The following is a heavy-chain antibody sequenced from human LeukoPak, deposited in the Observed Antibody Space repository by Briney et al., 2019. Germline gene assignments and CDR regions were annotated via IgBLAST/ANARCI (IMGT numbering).Heavy chain of an antibody. V-gene: IGHV3-48*01. J-gene: IGHJ4*02. CDR1: GFTFSSYS. CDR2: ISSSSSTI. Sequence: GGSLRLSCAASGFTFSSYSMNWVRQAPGKGLEWVSYISSSSSTIYYADSVKGRFTISRDNAKNSLYLQMNSLRAEDTAVYYCARDLAVAGTITQNWGQGTLVTVSS. CDR3: ARDLAVAGTITQN. D-gene: IGHD6-19*01.